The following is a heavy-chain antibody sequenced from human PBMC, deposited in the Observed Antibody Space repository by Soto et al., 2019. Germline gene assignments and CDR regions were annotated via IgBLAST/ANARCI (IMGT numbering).Heavy chain of an antibody. CDR3: ARGAYIQSVGFYYYGMDV. J-gene: IGHJ6*02. Sequence: ASVKVSCKASGYTFTGYDMHWVRHAPGQGLEWMGWINPNSGGTNYAQKFQGWVTMTRDTSISTAYMELSRLRSDDTAVYYCARGAYIQSVGFYYYGMDVWGQGTTITVSS. CDR2: INPNSGGT. D-gene: IGHD1-1*01. V-gene: IGHV1-2*04. CDR1: GYTFTGYD.